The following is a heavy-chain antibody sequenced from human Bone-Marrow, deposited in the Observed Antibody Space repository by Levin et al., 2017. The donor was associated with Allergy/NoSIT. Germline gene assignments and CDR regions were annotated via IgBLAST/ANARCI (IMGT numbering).Heavy chain of an antibody. Sequence: GGSLRLSCVVSGFSFSNYEMNWVRQAPGKGLEWVSYISSSGSSIHYADSVKGRFTISRENAKRSLYLEMNSLRADDTALYYCARVRNGYSLGDVSDSWGQGTMVIVSS. CDR3: ARVRNGYSLGDVSDS. J-gene: IGHJ3*02. CDR1: GFSFSNYE. D-gene: IGHD2-15*01. CDR2: ISSSGSSI. V-gene: IGHV3-48*03.